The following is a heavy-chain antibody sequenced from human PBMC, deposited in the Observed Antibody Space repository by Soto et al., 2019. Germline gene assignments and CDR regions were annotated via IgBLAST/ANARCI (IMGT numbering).Heavy chain of an antibody. CDR1: AFSFTNAW. D-gene: IGHD2-8*02. V-gene: IGHV3-15*01. J-gene: IGHJ4*02. CDR2: IKSITDGGTT. Sequence: EVHLVESGGGLVKPGGSLRLSCVASAFSFTNAWMSWVRQAPGKGLEWVGRIKSITDGGTTEYAAPVKVRFTISRDDSNNTLYLRMNSLKTEDTAVYYCSTGRAPSGLDSWGQGTLVTVSS. CDR3: STGRAPSGLDS.